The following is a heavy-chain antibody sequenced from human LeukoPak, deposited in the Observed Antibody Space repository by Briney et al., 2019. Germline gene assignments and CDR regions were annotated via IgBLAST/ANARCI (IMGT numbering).Heavy chain of an antibody. V-gene: IGHV1-69*04. CDR3: ARDLAYCSGGSCSKPNPFDY. J-gene: IGHJ4*02. D-gene: IGHD2-15*01. CDR2: IIPILGIA. Sequence: SVKVSCKASGGTFSSYAISRVRQAPGQGLEWMGRIIPILGIANHAQKFQGRVTITADKSTSTAYMELSSLRSEDTAVYYCARDLAYCSGGSCSKPNPFDYWGQETLVTVSS. CDR1: GGTFSSYA.